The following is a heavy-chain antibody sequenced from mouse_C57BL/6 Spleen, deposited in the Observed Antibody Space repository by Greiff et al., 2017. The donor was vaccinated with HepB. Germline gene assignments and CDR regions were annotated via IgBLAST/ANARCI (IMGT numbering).Heavy chain of an antibody. V-gene: IGHV5-9*01. CDR2: ISGGGGNT. CDR3: ASSYHYFDY. CDR1: GFTFSSYT. J-gene: IGHJ2*01. D-gene: IGHD2-10*01. Sequence: EVKLEESGGGLVKPGGSLKLSCAASGFTFSSYTMSWVRQTPEKRLEWVATISGGGGNTYYPDSVKGRFTISRDNAKNTLYLQMSSLRSEDTALYYCASSYHYFDYWGQGTTLTVSS.